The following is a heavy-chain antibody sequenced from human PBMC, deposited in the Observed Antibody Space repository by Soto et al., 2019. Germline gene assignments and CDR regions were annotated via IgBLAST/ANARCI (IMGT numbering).Heavy chain of an antibody. CDR1: GGSFSGYY. CDR2: INRGGST. CDR3: ARGISKIVAPEKYYFDS. V-gene: IGHV4-34*01. J-gene: IGHJ4*01. Sequence: SETLSLTCAVYGGSFSGYYWSWIRQPPGKGLEWIGEINRGGSTNYNPSLKSRVTISVDTSKNQFSLKLSSATAADTAVYYCARGISKIVAPEKYYFDSWGHGTHVTLSS. D-gene: IGHD3-22*01.